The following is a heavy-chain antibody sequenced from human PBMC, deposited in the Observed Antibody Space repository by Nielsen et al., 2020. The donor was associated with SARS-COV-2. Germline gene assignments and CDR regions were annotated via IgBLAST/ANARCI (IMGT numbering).Heavy chain of an antibody. CDR3: ARASPPIVATIDY. D-gene: IGHD5-12*01. Sequence: GESLKISCAASGFTFSSYSMNWVRQAPGKGLEWVSRINSDGSSTSYADSVKGRFTISRDNAKNTLYLQMNSLRAEDTAVYYCARASPPIVATIDYWGQGTLVTLSS. J-gene: IGHJ4*02. CDR2: INSDGSST. V-gene: IGHV3-74*01. CDR1: GFTFSSYS.